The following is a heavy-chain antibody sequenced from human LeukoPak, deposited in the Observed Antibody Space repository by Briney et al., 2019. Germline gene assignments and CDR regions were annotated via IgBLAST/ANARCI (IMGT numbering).Heavy chain of an antibody. CDR1: GFTFSSHA. CDR2: ISGSGANT. V-gene: IGHV3-23*01. D-gene: IGHD2-15*01. CDR3: AKDRAYCSGGSCSSETGTFFDY. J-gene: IGHJ4*02. Sequence: GGSLRLSCAGSGFTFSSHAMSWIRQAPGKGLEWVSGISGSGANTFYADSVKGRFTISRDNSKNTLCLQMNSLRAEDTAVYYCAKDRAYCSGGSCSSETGTFFDYWGQGTLVTVSS.